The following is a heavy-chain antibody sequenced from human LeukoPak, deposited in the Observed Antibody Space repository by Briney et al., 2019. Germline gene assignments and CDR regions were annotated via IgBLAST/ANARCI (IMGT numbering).Heavy chain of an antibody. Sequence: GGSLKLSCTASGFTFGDYAMSWVRQAPGKGLEWVGFIRSKAYGGTTEYAAYVKSRFTISRDDSKSIAYLQMNSLRAEDTAVYYCTRVPYSSVWYDYLHYWGQRTLVTVST. CDR1: GFTFGDYA. CDR2: IRSKAYGGTT. D-gene: IGHD6-19*01. V-gene: IGHV3-49*04. J-gene: IGHJ4*02. CDR3: TRVPYSSVWYDYLHY.